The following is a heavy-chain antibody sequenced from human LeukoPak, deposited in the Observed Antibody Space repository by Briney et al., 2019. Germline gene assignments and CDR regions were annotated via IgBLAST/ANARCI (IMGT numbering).Heavy chain of an antibody. Sequence: SETLSLTCTVSGGSVSSGSYYWSWIRQPPGKGLEWIGYIYYSGSTNYNPSLKSRVTISVDTSKNQFSLKLSSVTAADTAVYYCARDHPGWFDPWGQGTLVTVSS. CDR1: GGSVSSGSYY. CDR2: IYYSGST. CDR3: ARDHPGWFDP. J-gene: IGHJ5*02. V-gene: IGHV4-61*01.